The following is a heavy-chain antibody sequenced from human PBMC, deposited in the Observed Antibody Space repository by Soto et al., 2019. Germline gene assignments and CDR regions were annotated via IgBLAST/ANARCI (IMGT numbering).Heavy chain of an antibody. D-gene: IGHD3-22*01. J-gene: IGHJ3*02. CDR2: FDPEDGET. V-gene: IGHV1-24*01. CDR3: ATAYRNYYDSSGYYYVYAFDI. Sequence: ASVKVSCKVSGYTLTELSMHWVRQAPGKGLEWMGGFDPEDGETIYAQKFQGRVTMTEDTSTDTAYMELSSLRSEDTAVYYCATAYRNYYDSSGYYYVYAFDIWGQGTMVTV. CDR1: GYTLTELS.